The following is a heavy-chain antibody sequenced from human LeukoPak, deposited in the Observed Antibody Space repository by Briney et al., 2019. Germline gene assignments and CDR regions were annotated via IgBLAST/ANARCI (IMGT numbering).Heavy chain of an antibody. Sequence: ASVKVSCKASGYIFTGYYIHWVRQAPGQGLEWMGRINPNSGGTDYAQKFQGRVTMTRDTSISTAYMEVSGLTFDDTAVYYCARAHMTTVTLGDYWGQGTLVTVAS. CDR1: GYIFTGYY. J-gene: IGHJ4*02. V-gene: IGHV1-2*06. CDR2: INPNSGGT. D-gene: IGHD4-11*01. CDR3: ARAHMTTVTLGDY.